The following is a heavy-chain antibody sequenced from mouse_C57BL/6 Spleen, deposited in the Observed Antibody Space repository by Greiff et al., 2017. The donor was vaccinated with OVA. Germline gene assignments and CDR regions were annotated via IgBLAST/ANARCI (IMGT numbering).Heavy chain of an antibody. J-gene: IGHJ3*01. D-gene: IGHD2-3*01. CDR3: ARLLYDAFAY. CDR2: LSSGGSYT. V-gene: IGHV5-6*01. Sequence: EVQGVESGGDLVKPGGSLKLSCAASGFTFSSYGMSWVRQTPDKRLEWVATLSSGGSYTYYPDSVKGRFTISRDNAKNTLYLQMSSLKSEDTAMYYCARLLYDAFAYWGQGTLVTVSA. CDR1: GFTFSSYG.